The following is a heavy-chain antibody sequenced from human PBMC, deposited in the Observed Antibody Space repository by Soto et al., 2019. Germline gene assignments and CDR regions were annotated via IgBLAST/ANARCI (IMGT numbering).Heavy chain of an antibody. V-gene: IGHV4-34*01. CDR1: GGSFSGYY. CDR2: INHSGST. D-gene: IGHD3-9*01. CDR3: ARAGEGLRYFDWLSRTSRYYYYGMDV. Sequence: SETLSLTCAVYGGSFSGYYWSWIRQPPGKGLEWIGEINHSGSTNYNPSLKSRVTISVDTSKNQFSLKLSSVTAADTAVYYCARAGEGLRYFDWLSRTSRYYYYGMDVWGQGTTVTVSS. J-gene: IGHJ6*02.